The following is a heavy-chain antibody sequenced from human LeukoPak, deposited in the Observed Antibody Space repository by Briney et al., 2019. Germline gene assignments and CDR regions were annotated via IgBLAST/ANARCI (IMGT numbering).Heavy chain of an antibody. CDR2: IYYSGST. CDR1: GGSISSYY. D-gene: IGHD2-2*01. J-gene: IGHJ4*02. V-gene: IGHV4-59*01. CDR3: ARDRGPAVGYDY. Sequence: SETLSLTCTVSGGSISSYYWSWIRQPPGKGLEWIGYIYYSGSTNYNPSLKSRVTISVDTSKNQFSLKLSSVTAADTAVYYCARDRGPAVGYDYWGQGTLGTVSA.